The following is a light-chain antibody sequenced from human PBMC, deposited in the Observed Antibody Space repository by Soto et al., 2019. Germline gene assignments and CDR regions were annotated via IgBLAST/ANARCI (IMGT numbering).Light chain of an antibody. V-gene: IGKV1-13*02. CDR1: QAITSN. CDR3: QQFDSLPVA. J-gene: IGKJ4*01. CDR2: DAS. Sequence: AIHLTQSPSSLSASVGERVIITCRASQAITSNLAWYYQKPGKAPELLIFDASTLESGVPSRFSGSGSGTHFTLIINSLQPEDFATYFCQQFDSLPVAFGGGTKVEI.